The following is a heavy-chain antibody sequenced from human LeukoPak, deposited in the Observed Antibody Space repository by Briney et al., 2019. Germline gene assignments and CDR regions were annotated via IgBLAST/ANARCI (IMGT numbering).Heavy chain of an antibody. CDR1: GYTFSSYG. D-gene: IGHD3-10*01. CDR3: ARDSPDGTVTYYTDSPDY. CDR2: ISAYNGNT. V-gene: IGHV1-18*01. Sequence: ASVKVPCKASGYTFSSYGISWVRQAPGQGLEWMGWISAYNGNTNYAQKLQGRVTMTTDTSTSTAYMDLRSLRSDDTAIYYCARDSPDGTVTYYTDSPDYWGQGTLVTVSS. J-gene: IGHJ4*02.